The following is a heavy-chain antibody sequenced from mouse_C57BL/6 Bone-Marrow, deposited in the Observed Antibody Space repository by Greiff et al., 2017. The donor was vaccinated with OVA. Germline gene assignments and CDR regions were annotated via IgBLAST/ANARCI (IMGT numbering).Heavy chain of an antibody. D-gene: IGHD1-2*01. CDR1: GYTFTSYW. J-gene: IGHJ3*01. V-gene: IGHV1-7*01. CDR2: INPSSGYT. Sequence: QVQLQQSGAELAKPGASVKLSCKASGYTFTSYWMHWVKQRPGQGLEWIGYINPSSGYTKYNQKFKDKAPLTADKSSSTAYMQLSSLTYEDSAVYYCAREVGPYAYVRFAYWGQGTLVTVSA. CDR3: AREVGPYAYVRFAY.